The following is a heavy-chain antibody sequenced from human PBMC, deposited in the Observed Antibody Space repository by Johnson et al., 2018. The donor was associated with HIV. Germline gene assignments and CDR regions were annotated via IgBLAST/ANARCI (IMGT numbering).Heavy chain of an antibody. CDR3: ATALGYDAFDI. J-gene: IGHJ3*02. Sequence: VQLVESGGGVVQAGMSQRVSCAASGLTFTTYFIHWVRQAPGKGLEWVTVISYDGSNKYYADSVKGRFTISRDNSKNTLYLQMNSLRAEDTAVYYCATALGYDAFDIWGQGTMVTVSS. V-gene: IGHV3-30*04. CDR1: GLTFTTYF. CDR2: ISYDGSNK. D-gene: IGHD6-13*01.